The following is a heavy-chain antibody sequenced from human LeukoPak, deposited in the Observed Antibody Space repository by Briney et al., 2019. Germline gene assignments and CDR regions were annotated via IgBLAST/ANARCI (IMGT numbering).Heavy chain of an antibody. CDR1: GFTFSSYW. V-gene: IGHV3-7*01. CDR2: IKQDGSEK. CDR3: ARDYGEVGSYSSSWYGRTAPFTDY. J-gene: IGHJ4*02. D-gene: IGHD6-13*01. Sequence: GGSLRLSCAASGFTFSSYWMSWVRQAPGKGREWVANIKQDGSEKYYVDSVKGRFTISRDNAKNSLYLQMNSLRAEDTAVYYCARDYGEVGSYSSSWYGRTAPFTDYWGQGTLVTVSS.